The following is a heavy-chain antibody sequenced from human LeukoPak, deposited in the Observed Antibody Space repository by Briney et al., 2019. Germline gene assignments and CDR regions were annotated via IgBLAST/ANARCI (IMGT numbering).Heavy chain of an antibody. Sequence: PSETLSLTCTVSGGSVSSGSYYWSWIRQPPGKGPEWIGYIYYSGSTNYNPSLKSRVTMSVDTSKNQFSLTLTSVTAADTAVYYCAREGGGSIFDYWGQGTLVTVSS. CDR3: AREGGGSIFDY. V-gene: IGHV4-61*01. CDR2: IYYSGST. J-gene: IGHJ4*02. D-gene: IGHD3-10*01. CDR1: GGSVSSGSYY.